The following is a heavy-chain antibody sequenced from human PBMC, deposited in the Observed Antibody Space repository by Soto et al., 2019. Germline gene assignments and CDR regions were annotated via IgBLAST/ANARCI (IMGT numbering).Heavy chain of an antibody. CDR2: ISSSSSTT. J-gene: IGHJ4*02. CDR1: GFTFATYS. Sequence: EVQLVESGGGLVQPGGSLRLSCAASGFTFATYSMNWVRQAPGKGLEWVSYISSSSSTTYYEDSVKGRFTIYRDNAKNSLYLQMNSLRDVDTAVYYCARDAGSWGYWGQGTLVTVSS. V-gene: IGHV3-48*02. D-gene: IGHD3-10*01. CDR3: ARDAGSWGY.